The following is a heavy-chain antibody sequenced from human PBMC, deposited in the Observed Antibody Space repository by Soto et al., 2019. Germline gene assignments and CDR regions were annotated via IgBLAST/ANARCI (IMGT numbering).Heavy chain of an antibody. V-gene: IGHV3-73*01. CDR2: IRSRANSYAT. Sequence: EVHLVESGGTLVQPGGSLKLSCAASGFIFSGSALHWVRQASGKGLEWVGRIRSRANSYATAYAASVKGRFTISRDDSKNTAYLQMNSLKTEDTAVYYCTRPADGGSGYTFDQWGQGTLVTVSS. CDR1: GFIFSGSA. D-gene: IGHD3-22*01. J-gene: IGHJ4*02. CDR3: TRPADGGSGYTFDQ.